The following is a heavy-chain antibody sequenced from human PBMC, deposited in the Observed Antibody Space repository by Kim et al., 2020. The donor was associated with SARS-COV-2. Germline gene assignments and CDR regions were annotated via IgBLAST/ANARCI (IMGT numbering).Heavy chain of an antibody. Sequence: SETLSLTCTVSGGSISSGGYYWSWIRQHPGKGLEWIGYIYYSGSTYYNPSLKSRVTISVDTSKNQFSLKLSSVTAADTAVYYCAREGRHDYGDLGYFDYWGQGTLVTVSS. V-gene: IGHV4-31*03. J-gene: IGHJ4*02. CDR3: AREGRHDYGDLGYFDY. CDR2: IYYSGST. D-gene: IGHD4-17*01. CDR1: GGSISSGGYY.